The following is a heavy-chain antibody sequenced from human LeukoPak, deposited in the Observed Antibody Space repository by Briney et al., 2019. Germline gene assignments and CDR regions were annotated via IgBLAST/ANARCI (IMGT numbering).Heavy chain of an antibody. D-gene: IGHD4/OR15-4a*01. V-gene: IGHV3-7*01. Sequence: GGSLTLSCAASGFTFSYYWMSWVRQAPGKGLEWVANIKQDGSEKYYVDSVKGRFTISRDNAKNSLYLQMNSLRAEDTAVYYCARSALDNWGQGTLVTVSS. J-gene: IGHJ4*01. CDR3: ARSALDN. CDR1: GFTFSYYW. CDR2: IKQDGSEK.